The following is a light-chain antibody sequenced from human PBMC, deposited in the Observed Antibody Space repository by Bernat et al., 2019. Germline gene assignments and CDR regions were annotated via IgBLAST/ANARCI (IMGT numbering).Light chain of an antibody. CDR1: SSNVGCNF. J-gene: IGLJ2*01. Sequence: QSVLTQPPSVSAAPGQKVTISCSGSSSNVGCNFVSWYQQLPGAAPKLVISDDNERPSGIPDRFSGSKSGTSATLDITGLQTGDEADYYCVTWDTSLNAGVFGAGTKLTVL. V-gene: IGLV1-51*01. CDR3: VTWDTSLNAGV. CDR2: DDN.